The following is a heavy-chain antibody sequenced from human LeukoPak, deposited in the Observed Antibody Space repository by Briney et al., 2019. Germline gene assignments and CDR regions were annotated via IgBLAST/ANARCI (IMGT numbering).Heavy chain of an antibody. CDR2: INTNTRNP. V-gene: IGHV7-4-1*02. J-gene: IGHJ4*02. CDR3: ARADGNYYDSSGYY. Sequence: ASVKASCKASGYTFTSYAMNWVRQAPGQGLEWMGWINTNTRNPTYAQGFTGRFVFSLDTSVSTAYLQISSLKAEDTAVYYCARADGNYYDSSGYYWGQGTLVTVSS. CDR1: GYTFTSYA. D-gene: IGHD3-22*01.